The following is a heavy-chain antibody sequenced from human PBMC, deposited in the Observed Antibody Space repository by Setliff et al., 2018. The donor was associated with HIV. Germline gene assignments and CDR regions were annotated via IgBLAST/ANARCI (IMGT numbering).Heavy chain of an antibody. D-gene: IGHD1-26*01. CDR3: ARDYMWAFDY. J-gene: IGHJ4*02. CDR2: ISSSSGTT. Sequence: SGGSLRLSCETSGFSLSDHSMHWVRQAPGKGLEWVSYISSSSGTTYYADSVKGRFTISRDNARNSLFLQMNSLRAEDTAVYYCARDYMWAFDYWGQGTLVTVSS. CDR1: GFSLSDHS. V-gene: IGHV3-48*01.